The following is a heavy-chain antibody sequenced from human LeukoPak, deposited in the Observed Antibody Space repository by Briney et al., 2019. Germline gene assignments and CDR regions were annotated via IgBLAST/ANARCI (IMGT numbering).Heavy chain of an antibody. Sequence: PSETLSLTCTVSGGSISSGSYYWSWIRQPAGKGLEWIGRIYTSGSTNYNPSLKSRVTISVDTSKNQFSLKLSSVTAADTAVYYCARGLYSSSAFDYWGQGTLVTVSS. CDR2: IYTSGST. V-gene: IGHV4-61*02. CDR3: ARGLYSSSAFDY. J-gene: IGHJ4*02. D-gene: IGHD6-6*01. CDR1: GGSISSGSYY.